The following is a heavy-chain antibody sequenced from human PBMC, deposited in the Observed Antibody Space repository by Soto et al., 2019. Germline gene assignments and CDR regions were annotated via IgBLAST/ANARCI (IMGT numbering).Heavy chain of an antibody. CDR1: GGSISSGGYY. CDR2: IYYSGST. D-gene: IGHD2-21*01. Sequence: SETLSLTCTVSGGSISSGGYYWSWIRQHPGKGLEWIGYIYYSGSTYYNPSLKSRVTISVDTSKNQFSLKLSSVTAADTAVYYCARDQAYCGGDCYERVNLFDLWGQGTLVTGSS. V-gene: IGHV4-31*03. CDR3: ARDQAYCGGDCYERVNLFDL. J-gene: IGHJ5*02.